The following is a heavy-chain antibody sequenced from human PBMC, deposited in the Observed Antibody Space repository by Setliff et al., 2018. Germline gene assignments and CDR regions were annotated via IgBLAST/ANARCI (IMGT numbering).Heavy chain of an antibody. J-gene: IGHJ3*01. Sequence: PGGSLRLSCAASGFTFSSYGMTWVRQAPGKGLEWISYISTSGSIIYYADSVKGRFTISRDNAKNSLYLQMNSLGAEDTALYYCARAHRYFSDTSGYFYDQGRSAFDVWGQGTMVTVSS. CDR3: ARAHRYFSDTSGYFYDQGRSAFDV. CDR1: GFTFSSYG. CDR2: ISTSGSII. V-gene: IGHV3-48*04. D-gene: IGHD3-22*01.